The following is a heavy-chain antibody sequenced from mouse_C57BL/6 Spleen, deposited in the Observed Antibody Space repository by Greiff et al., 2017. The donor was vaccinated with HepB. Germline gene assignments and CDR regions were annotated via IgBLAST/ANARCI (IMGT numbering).Heavy chain of an antibody. Sequence: EVQLQQSGPELVKPGASVKISCKASGYTFTDYYMNWVKQSHGKSLEWIGDINPNNGGTSYNQKFKGKATLTVDKSSSTAYMELRSLTSEDSAVYYCASYGYYFDYWGQSTTLTVSS. CDR1: GYTFTDYY. CDR3: ASYGYYFDY. CDR2: INPNNGGT. J-gene: IGHJ2*01. D-gene: IGHD1-1*01. V-gene: IGHV1-26*01.